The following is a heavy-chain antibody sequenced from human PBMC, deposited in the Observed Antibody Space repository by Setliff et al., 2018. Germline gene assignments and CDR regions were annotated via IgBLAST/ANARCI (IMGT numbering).Heavy chain of an antibody. CDR3: ARGPRDGYNSGLDY. V-gene: IGHV3-72*01. Sequence: QPGGSLRLSCAASGLTITNYYMDWVRQAPGKGLGWVGRIRDKANRYTTEYAASVKGRFTISRPDSEISMYLQMNSLETEDTAVYFCARGPRDGYNSGLDYWGQGALVTVSS. J-gene: IGHJ4*02. D-gene: IGHD5-18*01. CDR1: GLTITNYY. CDR2: IRDKANRYTT.